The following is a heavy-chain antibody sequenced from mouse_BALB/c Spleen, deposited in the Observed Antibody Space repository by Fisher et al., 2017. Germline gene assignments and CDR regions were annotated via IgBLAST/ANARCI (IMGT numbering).Heavy chain of an antibody. D-gene: IGHD4-1*01. CDR3: ARGELGEMDY. J-gene: IGHJ4*01. V-gene: IGHV1-4*01. Sequence: KFKGKATLTVDKSSSTAYMQLSSLTSEDSAVYYCARGELGEMDYWGQGTSVTVSS.